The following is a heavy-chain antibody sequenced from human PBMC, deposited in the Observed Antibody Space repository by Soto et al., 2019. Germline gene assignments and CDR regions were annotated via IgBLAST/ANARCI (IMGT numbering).Heavy chain of an antibody. CDR2: IRSKANSYAT. D-gene: IGHD6-6*01. CDR3: TPHEYSSSTYYYYYYMDV. CDR1: GFTFSGSA. Sequence: EVQLVESGGGLVQPGGSLKLSCAASGFTFSGSAMHWVRQASGKGLEWVGRIRSKANSYATAYAASVKGRFTISRDDSKNTAYLQMNSLKTEDTAVYYCTPHEYSSSTYYYYYYMDVWGKGTKVTVSS. V-gene: IGHV3-73*01. J-gene: IGHJ6*03.